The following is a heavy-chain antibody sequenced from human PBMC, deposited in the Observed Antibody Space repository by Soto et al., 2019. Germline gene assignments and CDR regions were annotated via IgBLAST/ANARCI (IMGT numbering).Heavy chain of an antibody. D-gene: IGHD5-12*01. Sequence: SETLSLTCTVSGGSISSGGYYWSWIRQHPGKGLEWIGYIYYSGSTYYNPSLKSRVTISVDTSKNQFSLKLSSVTAADTAVYYCARGRDGYNWRFDPWGQGTLVTVSS. V-gene: IGHV4-31*03. CDR3: ARGRDGYNWRFDP. J-gene: IGHJ5*02. CDR2: IYYSGST. CDR1: GGSISSGGYY.